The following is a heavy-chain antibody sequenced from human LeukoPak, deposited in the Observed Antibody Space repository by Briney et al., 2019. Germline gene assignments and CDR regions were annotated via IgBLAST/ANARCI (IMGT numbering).Heavy chain of an antibody. CDR2: INGNTGGT. D-gene: IGHD2-21*02. CDR3: ARVGPDCGGDCYSN. J-gene: IGHJ4*02. V-gene: IGHV1-2*02. CDR1: GYTFTGYY. Sequence: GASVKVSCKTSGYTFTGYYIHWVRQAPGQGLEWMGWINGNTGGTNYAQKLQDRVAMTRDTSISTAYMDLNRLRSDDTAVYFCARVGPDCGGDCYSNWGQGTLVTVSS.